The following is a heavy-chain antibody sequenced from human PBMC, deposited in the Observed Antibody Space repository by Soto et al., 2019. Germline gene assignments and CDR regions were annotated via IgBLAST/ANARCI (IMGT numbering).Heavy chain of an antibody. CDR2: IYYSGST. CDR3: ARRRGYPTFAIDY. CDR1: GGSISSYY. Sequence: TSETLSLTCTVSGGSISSYYWSWIRQPPGKGLEWIGYIYYSGSTNYNPSLKSRVTISVDTSKNQFSLKLSSVTAADTAVYYCARRRGYPTFAIDYWGQGTLVTVSS. D-gene: IGHD5-12*01. V-gene: IGHV4-59*01. J-gene: IGHJ4*02.